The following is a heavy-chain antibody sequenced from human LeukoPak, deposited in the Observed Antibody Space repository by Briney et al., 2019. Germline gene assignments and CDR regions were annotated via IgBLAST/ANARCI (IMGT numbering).Heavy chain of an antibody. CDR1: GGSIGSYY. CDR2: IYTSGST. Sequence: PSETLSLTCTVSGGSIGSYYWSWIRQPAGKGLEWIGRIYTSGSTNYNPSLKSRVTISVDTSKNQFSLKLSSVTAADTAVYYCARPYSSGWYERWAFDIWGQGTMVTVSS. CDR3: ARPYSSGWYERWAFDI. D-gene: IGHD6-19*01. J-gene: IGHJ3*02. V-gene: IGHV4-4*07.